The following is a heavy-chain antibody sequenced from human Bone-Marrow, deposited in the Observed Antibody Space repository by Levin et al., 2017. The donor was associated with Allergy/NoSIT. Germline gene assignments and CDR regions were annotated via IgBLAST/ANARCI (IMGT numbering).Heavy chain of an antibody. CDR1: GYSFLSYW. J-gene: IGHJ6*02. CDR2: IFPGDSAT. Sequence: KAGGSLRLSCQGNGYSFLSYWIGWVRQMPGKGLEWMGIIFPGDSATRYSPSFQGQVTISVDKSINTAYLQWSSLKASDTAIYYCARQGGGRVSVLQNPFYYYAMDVWGQGTTVTVSS. V-gene: IGHV5-51*01. D-gene: IGHD1-14*01. CDR3: ARQGGGRVSVLQNPFYYYAMDV.